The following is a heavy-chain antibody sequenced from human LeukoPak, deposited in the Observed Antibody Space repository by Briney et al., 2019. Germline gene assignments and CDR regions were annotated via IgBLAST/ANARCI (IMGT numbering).Heavy chain of an antibody. J-gene: IGHJ3*02. CDR1: GFSFSSYG. V-gene: IGHV3-30*02. Sequence: GGSLRLSCAASGFSFSSYGMHWVRQAPGKGLEWVAFIRYDGDTKYYADSVKGRFTISSDNSKNTLFLQMNSLRPEDTAIYYCVKETGDVGQGGFEIWGQGTRVTVS. CDR2: IRYDGDTK. D-gene: IGHD1-1*01. CDR3: VKETGDVGQGGFEI.